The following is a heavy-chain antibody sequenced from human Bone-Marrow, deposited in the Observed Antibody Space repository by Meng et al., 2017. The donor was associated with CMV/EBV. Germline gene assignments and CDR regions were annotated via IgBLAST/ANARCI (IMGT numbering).Heavy chain of an antibody. CDR3: ARAQMATITAFDY. D-gene: IGHD5-24*01. J-gene: IGHJ4*02. V-gene: IGHV4-39*07. CDR1: GGSISSSSYY. Sequence: SETLSLTCTVSGGSISSSSYYWGWIRQPPGKGLEWIGSIYYSGSTYYNPSLKSRVTISVDTSKNQFSLKLSSVTAADTAVYYCARAQMATITAFDYWGQGTLVTVSS. CDR2: IYYSGST.